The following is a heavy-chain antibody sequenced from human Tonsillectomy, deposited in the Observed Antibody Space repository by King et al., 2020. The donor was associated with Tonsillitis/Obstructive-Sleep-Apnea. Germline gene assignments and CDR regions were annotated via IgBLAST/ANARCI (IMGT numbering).Heavy chain of an antibody. Sequence: VQLVESGGGLVKPGGSLRLSCAASGFTFSNAWMNWVRQAPGKGLEWVGRIKSKTDGGTTDYAAPVKGRFTISRDDSKNTLYLQMNSLKTEDTAVYYCTTEYYYGSGSYPFDYWGQGTLVTVSS. CDR1: GFTFSNAW. CDR2: IKSKTDGGTT. V-gene: IGHV3-15*07. CDR3: TTEYYYGSGSYPFDY. D-gene: IGHD3-10*01. J-gene: IGHJ4*02.